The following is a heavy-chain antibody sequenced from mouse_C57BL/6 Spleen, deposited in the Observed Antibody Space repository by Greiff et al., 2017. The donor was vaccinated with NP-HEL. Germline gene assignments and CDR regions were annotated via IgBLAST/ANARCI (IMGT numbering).Heavy chain of an antibody. V-gene: IGHV3-6*01. D-gene: IGHD1-1*01. CDR2: ISYDGSN. CDR3: ARDLDYYGSPMDY. CDR1: GYSITSGYY. J-gene: IGHJ4*01. Sequence: VQLQQSGPGLVKPSQSLSLTCSVTGYSITSGYYWNWIRQFPGNKLEWMGYISYDGSNNYNPSLKNRISITRDTSTNQFFLKLNSVTTEDTATYYCARDLDYYGSPMDYWGQGTSVTVSS.